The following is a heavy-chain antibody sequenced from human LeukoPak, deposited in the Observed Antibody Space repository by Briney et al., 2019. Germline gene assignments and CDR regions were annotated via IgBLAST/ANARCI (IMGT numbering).Heavy chain of an antibody. J-gene: IGHJ6*03. Sequence: AGGSLRLSCAASGFTFGGSAMHWVRQASGKGLEWVGRIRSKANSYATAYAASVKGRFSISRDDSKNTAYLQMNSLKSEDTAVYYCTKSYYYDTSGYGDHMDVWGKGTTAAVSS. V-gene: IGHV3-73*01. CDR1: GFTFGGSA. CDR3: TKSYYYDTSGYGDHMDV. CDR2: IRSKANSYAT. D-gene: IGHD3-22*01.